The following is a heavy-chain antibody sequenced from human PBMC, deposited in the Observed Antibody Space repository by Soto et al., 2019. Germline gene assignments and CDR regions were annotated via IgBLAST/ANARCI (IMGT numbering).Heavy chain of an antibody. CDR2: IYPADSDI. J-gene: IGHJ6*02. CDR3: ARHGSGYKMAYHGFDI. V-gene: IGHV5-51*01. Sequence: GESLKISCKGSGYNFMTYWIGWVRQMPGKGLEWMGIIYPADSDIRYSPSLEGQVTISVDTSITTAYLQWSSLKASDTAMYFCARHGSGYKMAYHGFDIWGQGTTVTSP. CDR1: GYNFMTYW. D-gene: IGHD5-18*01.